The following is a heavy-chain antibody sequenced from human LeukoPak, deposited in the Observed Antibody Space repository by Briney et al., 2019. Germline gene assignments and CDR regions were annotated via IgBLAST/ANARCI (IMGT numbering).Heavy chain of an antibody. Sequence: ASVKVSCKASGYTFTGYYMHWVRQAPGQGLEWMGRINPNSGGTNYAQKFQGGVTMTRDTSISTAYMELSRLRSDDTAVYYCATLLDPDSAEWLLWLGYWGQGTLVTVSS. CDR1: GYTFTGYY. CDR3: ATLLDPDSAEWLLWLGY. CDR2: INPNSGGT. J-gene: IGHJ4*02. V-gene: IGHV1-2*06. D-gene: IGHD3-3*01.